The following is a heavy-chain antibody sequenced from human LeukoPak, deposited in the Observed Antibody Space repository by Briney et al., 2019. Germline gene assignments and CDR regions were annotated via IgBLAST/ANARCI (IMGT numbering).Heavy chain of an antibody. CDR1: GFAFSSSA. D-gene: IGHD2-15*01. J-gene: IGHJ4*02. V-gene: IGHV3-30-3*01. Sequence: PGGSLRLSCAASGFAFSSSAMHWVRQAPGKGLEWVALISYDGSNKYYGDSVKGRFTISRDSSKNTLYLQVNSLRAEDTAVYYCARDRRGGYCSGNTCYSGFDYWGQGTLVTVSS. CDR2: ISYDGSNK. CDR3: ARDRRGGYCSGNTCYSGFDY.